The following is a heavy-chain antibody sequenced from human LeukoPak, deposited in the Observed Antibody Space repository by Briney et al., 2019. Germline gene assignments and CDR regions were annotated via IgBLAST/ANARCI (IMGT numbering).Heavy chain of an antibody. D-gene: IGHD3-9*01. J-gene: IGHJ6*02. Sequence: GGSLRLYCAASAFTYSSYSMNWDRQAQGKGREGVSSISSSSSYIYYADSVKGRFTISRDNAKNSLYLQMNSLRAEDTAVFYYAREGLRYFDWLSDPHYYGMDVWGQGTTVTVSS. CDR3: AREGLRYFDWLSDPHYYGMDV. CDR1: AFTYSSYS. CDR2: ISSSSSYI. V-gene: IGHV3-21*01.